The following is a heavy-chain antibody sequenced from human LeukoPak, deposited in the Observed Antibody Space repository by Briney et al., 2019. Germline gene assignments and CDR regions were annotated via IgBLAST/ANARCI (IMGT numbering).Heavy chain of an antibody. CDR3: AKARITMVRGVFLFDY. CDR2: ISYDGSNK. J-gene: IGHJ4*02. D-gene: IGHD3-10*01. CDR1: GFTLDNFG. Sequence: GGSLRLSCAASGFTLDNFGMHWVRQAPGKGLEWVAVISYDGSNKYYADSVKGRFTISRDNSKNTLYLQMNSLRAEDTAVYYCAKARITMVRGVFLFDYWGQGTLVTVSS. V-gene: IGHV3-30*18.